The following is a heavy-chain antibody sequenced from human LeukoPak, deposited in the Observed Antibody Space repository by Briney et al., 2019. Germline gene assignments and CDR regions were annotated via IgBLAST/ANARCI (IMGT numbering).Heavy chain of an antibody. D-gene: IGHD4-17*01. CDR2: ITSSGST. CDR3: AKDLYGDYDFDC. CDR1: GFTFNNYA. Sequence: PGGSLRLSCAASGFTFNNYAMNWVRQAPGKGLEWVSVITSSGSTYYAGSVKGRLTISRDNSKNTLYLQMNSLRAEDTAIYYCAKDLYGDYDFDCWGRGTLVTVSS. J-gene: IGHJ4*02. V-gene: IGHV3-23*01.